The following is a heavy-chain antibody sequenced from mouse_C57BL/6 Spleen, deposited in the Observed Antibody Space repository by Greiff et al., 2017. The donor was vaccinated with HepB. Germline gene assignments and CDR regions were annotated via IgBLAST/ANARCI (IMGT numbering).Heavy chain of an antibody. CDR2: SYPGDGDT. V-gene: IGHV1-80*01. CDR3: ARWGYNDSYWYFDV. D-gene: IGHD1-3*01. Sequence: QVTLKESGAELVKPGASVKISCKASGYAFSSYWMNWVKQRPGKGLEWIGQSYPGDGDTNYNGKFKGKATLTADKSSSTAYMQLSSLTSEDSAVYFCARWGYNDSYWYFDVWGTGTTVTVSS. CDR1: GYAFSSYW. J-gene: IGHJ1*03.